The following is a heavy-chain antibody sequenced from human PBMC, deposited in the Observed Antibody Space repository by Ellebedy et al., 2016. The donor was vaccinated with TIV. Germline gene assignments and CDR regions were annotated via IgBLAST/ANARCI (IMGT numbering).Heavy chain of an antibody. J-gene: IGHJ4*02. V-gene: IGHV4-34*01. CDR2: INNSGGT. CDR1: GGSFSGYH. Sequence: MPSETLSLTCAVYGGSFSGYHWSWIRQPPGKGLEGIGEINNSGGTYYSPSLKSRVPIAVDTSKNQFSLTLSSVTAADTAVYYWARGPYTNWPLLGHWGQGTLVTVSS. CDR3: ARGPYTNWPLLGH. D-gene: IGHD3-16*01.